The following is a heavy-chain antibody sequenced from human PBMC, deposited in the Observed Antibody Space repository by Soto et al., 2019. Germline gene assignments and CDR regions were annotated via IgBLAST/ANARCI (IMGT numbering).Heavy chain of an antibody. CDR1: GFNFSSYT. D-gene: IGHD3-16*01. V-gene: IGHV3-21*01. J-gene: IGHJ4*01. Sequence: GGSLRLSCAASGFNFSSYTMDWVRQSPGKGLEWVSAISNTSSTISYADSVRGRFTISRDNAQNSLYLQMDSLRAEETAVYYCARSSLITAYVHDFWGNGNLFTVST. CDR2: ISNTSSTI. CDR3: ARSSLITAYVHDF.